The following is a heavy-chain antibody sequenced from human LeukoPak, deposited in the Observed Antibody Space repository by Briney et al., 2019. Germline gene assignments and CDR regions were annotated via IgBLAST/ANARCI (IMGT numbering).Heavy chain of an antibody. D-gene: IGHD6-19*01. CDR2: IYPGDSDT. CDR3: ARRQQWLGDFDY. J-gene: IGHJ4*02. CDR1: GYRFSSCW. Sequence: GASLQISCQASGYRFSSCWIGWVRQMPGKGLEWMGLIYPGDSDTRYSPSFQGHITISVDESITTAYLQWSSLKASDTAIYYCARRQQWLGDFDYWGQGTLVTVSS. V-gene: IGHV5-51*01.